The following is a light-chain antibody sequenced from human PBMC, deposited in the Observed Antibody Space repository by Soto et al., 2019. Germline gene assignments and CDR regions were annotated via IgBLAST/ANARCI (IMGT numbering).Light chain of an antibody. V-gene: IGLV3-21*02. Sequence: SYELTQPPSVSVAPGQTARITCGGNNIGSKSVHWYQQKPGQAPVLVVYDDSDRPSGIPERFSGSNSGNTATLTISRVDAGDEADYYCQVWDSSSDQDVVFGGGTKVTVL. CDR3: QVWDSSSDQDVV. J-gene: IGLJ2*01. CDR2: DDS. CDR1: NIGSKS.